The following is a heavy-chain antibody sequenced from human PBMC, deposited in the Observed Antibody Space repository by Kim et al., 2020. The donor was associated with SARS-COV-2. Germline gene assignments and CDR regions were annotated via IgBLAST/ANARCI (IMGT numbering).Heavy chain of an antibody. CDR1: GFTFSSYS. V-gene: IGHV3-21*01. D-gene: IGHD2-15*01. CDR3: ARVLSLVVVVAAVDYYYGMDV. CDR2: ISSSSSYI. Sequence: GGSLRLSCAASGFTFSSYSMNWVRQAPGKGLEWVSSISSSSSYIYYADSVKGRFTISRDNAKNSLYLQMNSLRAEDTAVYYCARVLSLVVVVAAVDYYYGMDVWGQGTTVTVSS. J-gene: IGHJ6*02.